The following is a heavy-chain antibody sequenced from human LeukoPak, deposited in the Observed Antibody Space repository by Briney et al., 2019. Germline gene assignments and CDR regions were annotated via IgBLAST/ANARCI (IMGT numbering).Heavy chain of an antibody. CDR3: AKCMDILTGYLWSLDY. J-gene: IGHJ4*02. D-gene: IGHD3-9*01. V-gene: IGHV3-30*02. CDR2: IRYDGGNK. Sequence: AGGSLRLSCAASKFTFSSYGMHWVRQAPGKGLEWVAFIRYDGGNKYYADSVKGRFTVSRDNSKNTLSLQMNSLRAEDTAVYYCAKCMDILTGYLWSLDYWGQGTLVTVSS. CDR1: KFTFSSYG.